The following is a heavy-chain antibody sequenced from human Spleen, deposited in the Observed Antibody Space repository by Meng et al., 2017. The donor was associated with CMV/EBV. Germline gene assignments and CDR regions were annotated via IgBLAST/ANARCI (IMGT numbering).Heavy chain of an antibody. CDR3: AREPPLQLYFDY. V-gene: IGHV1-46*01. J-gene: IGHJ4*02. Sequence: SCTKSGNTFTSNYILWVRQAPGQGLEWLGMINVHEGTTNRPQKFRARVTMTRDTSTSTVYMELSSLTSDDTAVYYCAREPPLQLYFDYWGQGTLVTVSS. CDR1: GNTFTSNY. CDR2: INVHEGTT. D-gene: IGHD1-1*01.